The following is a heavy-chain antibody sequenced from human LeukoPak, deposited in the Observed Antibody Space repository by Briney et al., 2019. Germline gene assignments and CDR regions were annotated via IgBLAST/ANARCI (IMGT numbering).Heavy chain of an antibody. CDR2: ISSSSYI. CDR3: ARAGFGRYFDWLLSAVFDY. Sequence: GGSLRLSCAASGFTFSSYSMNWVRQAPGKGLEWVSSISSSSYIYYADSVKGRFTISRDSAKNSLYLQMNSLRAEDTAVYYCARAGFGRYFDWLLSAVFDYWGQGTLVTVSS. D-gene: IGHD3-9*01. V-gene: IGHV3-21*01. J-gene: IGHJ4*02. CDR1: GFTFSSYS.